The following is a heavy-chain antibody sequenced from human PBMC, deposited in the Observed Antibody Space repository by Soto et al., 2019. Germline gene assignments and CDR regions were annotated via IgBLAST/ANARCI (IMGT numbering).Heavy chain of an antibody. V-gene: IGHV1-69*13. D-gene: IGHD3-22*01. J-gene: IGHJ4*02. CDR3: ARDRDYYDSSGYSPYYFDY. CDR2: IIPIFGTA. CDR1: GGTFSSYA. Sequence: SVKVSCKASGGTFSSYAISWVRQAPGQGLEWMGGIIPIFGTANYAQKFQGRVTITADESTSTAYMELSSLRSEDTAVYYCARDRDYYDSSGYSPYYFDYWRQGTLVTVSS.